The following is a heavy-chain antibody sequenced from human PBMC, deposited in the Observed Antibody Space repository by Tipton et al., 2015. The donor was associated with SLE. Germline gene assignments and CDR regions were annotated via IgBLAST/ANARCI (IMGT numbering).Heavy chain of an antibody. CDR1: GFTFSSYA. Sequence: LRLSCAASGFTFSSYAMSWVRQAPGKGLEWIGEINHSGSTNYNPSLKSRVTISVDTSKNQFSLKLSSVTAADTAVYYCARRSSGWTGTDFDYWGQGTLVTVSS. CDR2: INHSGST. J-gene: IGHJ4*02. D-gene: IGHD6-19*01. V-gene: IGHV4-34*01. CDR3: ARRSSGWTGTDFDY.